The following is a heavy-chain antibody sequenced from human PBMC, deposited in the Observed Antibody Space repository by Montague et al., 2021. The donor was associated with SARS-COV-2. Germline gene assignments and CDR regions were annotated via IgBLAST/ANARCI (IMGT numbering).Heavy chain of an antibody. D-gene: IGHD3-9*01. CDR1: GGQFIRSSHY. Sequence: SETLSLTCSVSGGQFIRSSHYWAWIRQAPGGGLEWIGNIYFSGSTNSNPSLRSRLTLSLDMSRAQFSLELRAVTASATALYYCARAYRGVPDWDFFDSWGQGLLVAVSS. CDR3: ARAYRGVPDWDFFDS. V-gene: IGHV4-39*07. J-gene: IGHJ4*02. CDR2: IYFSGST.